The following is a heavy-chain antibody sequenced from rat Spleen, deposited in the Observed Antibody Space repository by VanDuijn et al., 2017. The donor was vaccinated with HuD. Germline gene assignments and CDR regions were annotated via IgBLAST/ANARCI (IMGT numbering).Heavy chain of an antibody. CDR2: ISYDGSSN. D-gene: IGHD5-1*01. CDR1: GFTFSDYN. V-gene: IGHV5-7*01. J-gene: IGHJ2*01. CDR3: ARHANWELDY. Sequence: EVQLVESGGGLVQPGRSLKLSCAASGFTFSDYNMAWVRQAPKKGLEWVATISYDGSSNYYRDSVKGRFTISRDHDKSILSLQMDSLRSEDTATYYCARHANWELDYWGQGVMVTVSS.